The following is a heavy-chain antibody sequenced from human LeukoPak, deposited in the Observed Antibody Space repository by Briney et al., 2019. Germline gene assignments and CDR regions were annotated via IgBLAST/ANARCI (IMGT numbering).Heavy chain of an antibody. CDR2: IYHSGST. Sequence: PSETLSLTCAVSGGSIISGGYSWSWIRQPPGKGLEWSRYIYHSGSTYYNPSLKGRVTISVDRSKNQFSLKLSSVTAADTAVYYCARGGRRISDYGMDVWGKGTTVTVSS. V-gene: IGHV4-30-2*01. D-gene: IGHD1-26*01. J-gene: IGHJ6*04. CDR1: GGSIISGGYS. CDR3: ARGGRRISDYGMDV.